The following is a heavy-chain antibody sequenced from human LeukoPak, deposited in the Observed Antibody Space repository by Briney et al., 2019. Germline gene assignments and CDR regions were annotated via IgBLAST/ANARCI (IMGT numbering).Heavy chain of an antibody. D-gene: IGHD5-18*01. CDR2: IRYDGSTK. CDR3: ARNYNYGFDY. J-gene: IGHJ4*02. V-gene: IGHV3-33*01. Sequence: TGRSLRLSCAASGFTFSNYGVHWVRQAPGKGLEWVAAIRYDGSTKYYADSVKGRFTISRDNSKNTVYLEMNSLRAEDTAVYYCARNYNYGFDYWGQGTLVTVSS. CDR1: GFTFSNYG.